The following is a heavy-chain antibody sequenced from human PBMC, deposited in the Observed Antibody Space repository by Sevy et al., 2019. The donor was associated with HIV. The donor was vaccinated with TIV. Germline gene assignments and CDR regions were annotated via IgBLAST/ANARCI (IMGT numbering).Heavy chain of an antibody. D-gene: IGHD3-3*01. CDR1: GFTFSNAW. CDR3: TTPSPAYYDFWSGYPPDYYGMDV. V-gene: IGHV3-15*01. J-gene: IGHJ6*02. Sequence: GGSLRLSCAASGFTFSNAWMSWVRQAPGKGLEWVDRIKSKTDGGTTDYAAPVKGIFTISRDDSKNTLYLQMNDLKTEDTAVYYCTTPSPAYYDFWSGYPPDYYGMDVWGQGTTVTVSS. CDR2: IKSKTDGGTT.